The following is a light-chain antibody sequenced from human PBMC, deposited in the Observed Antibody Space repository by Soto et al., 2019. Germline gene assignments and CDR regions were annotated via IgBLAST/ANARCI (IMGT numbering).Light chain of an antibody. CDR1: QDIRGA. Sequence: AIQLIQSPSSLSASVGDRVTITCRASQDIRGALAWYQQKPGKAPKNPIYDVSTLESRVPSRFCGSSSATDFSLTISSLQPVDFATYYCQQYNSYPITFGQGTRLEIK. CDR3: QQYNSYPIT. V-gene: IGKV1-13*02. CDR2: DVS. J-gene: IGKJ5*01.